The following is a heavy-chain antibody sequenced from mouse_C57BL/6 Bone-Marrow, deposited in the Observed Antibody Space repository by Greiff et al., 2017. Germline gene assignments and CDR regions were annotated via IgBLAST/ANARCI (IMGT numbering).Heavy chain of an antibody. Sequence: QVQLQQPGAELVMPGASVKLSCKASGYTFTSYWMHWVKQRPGQGLEWIGEIDPSDSYTNYNQKFKGKSTLTVDKSSSTAYMQLSSLTSEDSAVYYCAGYGYGYRVWGQGTLVTVSA. CDR3: AGYGYGYRV. D-gene: IGHD2-2*01. CDR2: IDPSDSYT. CDR1: GYTFTSYW. J-gene: IGHJ3*01. V-gene: IGHV1-69*01.